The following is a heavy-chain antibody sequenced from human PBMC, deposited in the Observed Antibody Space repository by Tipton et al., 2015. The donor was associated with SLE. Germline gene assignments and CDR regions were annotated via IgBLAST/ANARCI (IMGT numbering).Heavy chain of an antibody. J-gene: IGHJ1*01. CDR1: GGSISSGDYY. CDR2: IYYSGST. V-gene: IGHV4-30-4*01. D-gene: IGHD3-22*01. Sequence: TLSLTCTVSGGSISSGDYYWSWIRQPPGKGLEWIGYIYYSGSTYYNPSLKSRVTISVDTSKNQFSLKLSSVTAADTAVFYCARGRKRTSGYYYFHHWGQGTLVTVSS. CDR3: ARGRKRTSGYYYFHH.